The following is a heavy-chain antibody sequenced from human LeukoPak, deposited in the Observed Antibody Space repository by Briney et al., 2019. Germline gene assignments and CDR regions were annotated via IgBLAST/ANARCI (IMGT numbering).Heavy chain of an antibody. Sequence: GGSLRLSCAASGFTFSSYAMSWVRQAPGKGLEWVSSISISGDRIFYVGSVKGRFTISRDNFKNTLFLQMSSLRAEDTAVYYCAKARYGDNISDGFDTWGQGTMVTVSS. D-gene: IGHD4-17*01. V-gene: IGHV3-23*01. CDR2: ISISGDRI. J-gene: IGHJ3*02. CDR3: AKARYGDNISDGFDT. CDR1: GFTFSSYA.